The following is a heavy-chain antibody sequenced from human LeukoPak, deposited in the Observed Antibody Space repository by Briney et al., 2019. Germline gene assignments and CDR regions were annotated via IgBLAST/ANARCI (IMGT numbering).Heavy chain of an antibody. CDR3: ERAVGYDKNWFDP. D-gene: IGHD2-8*02. V-gene: IGHV3-33*01. CDR2: IWYDGSNK. CDR1: GFTFSNYG. J-gene: IGHJ5*02. Sequence: GGSLRLSCAASGFTFSNYGMHWVRQAPGKGLEWVAVIWYDGSNKYYADSVKGRFTISRDNSKNTLYLQMNSLRVEDTAVYYCERAVGYDKNWFDPWGQGTLVTVSS.